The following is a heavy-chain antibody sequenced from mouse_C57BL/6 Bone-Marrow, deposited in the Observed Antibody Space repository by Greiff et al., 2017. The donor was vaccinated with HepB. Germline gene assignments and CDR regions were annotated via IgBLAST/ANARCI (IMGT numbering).Heavy chain of an antibody. D-gene: IGHD1-2*01. CDR2: INPNNGGT. V-gene: IGHV1-22*01. CDR1: GYTFTDYN. Sequence: VQLKESGPELVKPGASVKMSCKASGYTFTDYNMHWVKQSHGKSLEWIGYINPNNGGTSYNQKFKGKATLTVNKSSSTAYMELRSLTSEDSAVYYCAFLTISRDYFDYWGQGTTLTVSS. CDR3: AFLTISRDYFDY. J-gene: IGHJ2*01.